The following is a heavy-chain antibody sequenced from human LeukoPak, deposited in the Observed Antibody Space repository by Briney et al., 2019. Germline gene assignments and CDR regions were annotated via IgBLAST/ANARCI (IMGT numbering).Heavy chain of an antibody. CDR3: AKGLPYESRAYYDRLFDE. J-gene: IGHJ4*02. V-gene: IGHV3-23*01. D-gene: IGHD3-22*01. CDR1: GFSFSSYT. Sequence: PGGSLRLSCSASGFSFSSYTMTWLRQAPGKGPEGVSLISGGGDTTFYTDSVKGRFTISRDNSKNTLYLQMNSLRVEDTAVYYCAKGLPYESRAYYDRLFDEWGQGTLVTVSS. CDR2: ISGGGDTT.